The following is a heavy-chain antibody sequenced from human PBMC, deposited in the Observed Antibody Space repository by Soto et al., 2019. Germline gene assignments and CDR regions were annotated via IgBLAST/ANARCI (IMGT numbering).Heavy chain of an antibody. D-gene: IGHD1-7*01. CDR3: ERNSLALRQTTCFDP. V-gene: IGHV4-39*01. J-gene: IGHJ5*02. CDR1: GDSIISSDFY. CDR2: IFYLGSS. Sequence: SETLSLTCTVSGDSIISSDFYWGWVRQPPGKGLEWIGSIFYLGSSYYNPSLKSRVTMSVGTSKNQFSLRLRSVTAADTALYFCERNSLALRQTTCFDPWGQGIMVTGS.